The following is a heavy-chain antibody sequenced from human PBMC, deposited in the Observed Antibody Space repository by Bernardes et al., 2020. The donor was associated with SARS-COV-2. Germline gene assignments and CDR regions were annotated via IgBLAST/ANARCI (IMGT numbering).Heavy chain of an antibody. CDR3: ARGAYSLNKSGPRSVFDI. J-gene: IGHJ3*02. Sequence: GESLRLSRAVSGFTFSSYWMNWIRQAPGKGLEWVSRINSDGTSTSYADSVKGRFTISRDNAKNTLNLQMNSLSAEDTAVYYCARGAYSLNKSGPRSVFDIWGQATMVTVSS. CDR1: GFTFSSYW. V-gene: IGHV3-74*01. CDR2: INSDGTST. D-gene: IGHD1-26*01.